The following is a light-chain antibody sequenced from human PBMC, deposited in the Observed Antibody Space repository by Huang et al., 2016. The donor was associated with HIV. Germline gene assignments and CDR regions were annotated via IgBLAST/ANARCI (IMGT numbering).Light chain of an antibody. Sequence: DIQMTQSPSTLSASIGDRVTITCRASQSSNSWLAWYQQKPGKAPKLLIYDASSLQSGVPSRFSGSESGTEFTLTVTSLQPDDFATYYCQQYDSYPWTFGQGTTVEIQ. CDR2: DAS. J-gene: IGKJ1*01. V-gene: IGKV1-5*01. CDR1: QSSNSW. CDR3: QQYDSYPWT.